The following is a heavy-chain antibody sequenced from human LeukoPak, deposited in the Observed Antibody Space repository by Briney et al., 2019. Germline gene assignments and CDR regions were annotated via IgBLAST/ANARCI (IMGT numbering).Heavy chain of an antibody. V-gene: IGHV3-48*02. CDR2: ISSSSSII. CDR3: ARDNWNFDY. Sequence: QPGGSLRLSCAASGFTFSSYSMNWVSQAPGKGLEWVSYISSSSSIIYYADSVKGRFTISRDNAKNSLYLRMNSLRDEDTAVHYCARDNWNFDYWGQGTLVTVSS. J-gene: IGHJ4*02. D-gene: IGHD1-20*01. CDR1: GFTFSSYS.